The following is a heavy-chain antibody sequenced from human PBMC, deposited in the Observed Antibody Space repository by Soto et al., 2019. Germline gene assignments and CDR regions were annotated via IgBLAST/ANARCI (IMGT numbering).Heavy chain of an antibody. J-gene: IGHJ5*02. D-gene: IGHD6-13*01. V-gene: IGHV1-3*01. CDR2: INAGNGNT. CDR3: ARDEGAEYSSSWYDWFDP. CDR1: GYTFTSYA. Sequence: ASVKVSCKASGYTFTSYAMHWVRQAPGQRLEWMGWINAGNGNTKYSQKFQGRVTITRDTSASTAYMELSSLRSEDTAVYYCARDEGAEYSSSWYDWFDPWGQGTLVTVS.